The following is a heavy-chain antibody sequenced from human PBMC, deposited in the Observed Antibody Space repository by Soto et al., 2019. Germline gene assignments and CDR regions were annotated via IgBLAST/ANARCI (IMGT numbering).Heavy chain of an antibody. Sequence: QVQLVQSGAEVKKPGASVKVSCKASGYTFTSYGISWVRQAPGQGLEWMGWISAYNGNTNYAQKLQGRVTRTTDTARGTADMELRSLRSDDTAVYYCARDWAAAGPLGYWGQGTLVTVSS. V-gene: IGHV1-18*01. CDR3: ARDWAAAGPLGY. D-gene: IGHD6-13*01. CDR2: ISAYNGNT. CDR1: GYTFTSYG. J-gene: IGHJ4*02.